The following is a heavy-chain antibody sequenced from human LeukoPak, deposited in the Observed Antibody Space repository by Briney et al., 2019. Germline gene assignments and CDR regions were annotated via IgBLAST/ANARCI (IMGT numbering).Heavy chain of an antibody. CDR1: GGSISSYY. V-gene: IGHV4-4*07. J-gene: IGHJ4*02. CDR3: AREAYDYGDYSLSFDY. D-gene: IGHD4-17*01. CDR2: IYTSGST. Sequence: SETLSLTCTVSGGSISSYYWSWIRQPAGKGLEWIGRIYTSGSTNYNPPLKSRVTMSVDTSKNQFSLKLSSVTAADTAVYYCAREAYDYGDYSLSFDYWGQGTLVTVSS.